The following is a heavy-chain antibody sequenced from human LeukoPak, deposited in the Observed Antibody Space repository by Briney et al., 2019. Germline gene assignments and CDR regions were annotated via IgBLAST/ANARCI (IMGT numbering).Heavy chain of an antibody. CDR1: GGSFSDHY. CDR3: ARHQDF. J-gene: IGHJ4*02. CDR2: IYYSGST. V-gene: IGHV4-59*08. Sequence: SETLSLTCAVSGGSFSDHYWSWIRQPPGKGLEWIGYIYYSGSTNYNPSLKSRVTISVDTSKNQFSLKLSSVTAADTAVYYCARHQDFWGQGTLVTVSS.